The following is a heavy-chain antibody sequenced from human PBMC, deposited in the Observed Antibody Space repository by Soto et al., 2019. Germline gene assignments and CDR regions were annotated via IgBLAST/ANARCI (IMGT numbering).Heavy chain of an antibody. CDR1: GGSIRSYY. Sequence: SETLSLTCTVSGGSIRSYYWSWIRQPPGKGLEWIGYIYYSGSTNYNPSLKSRVTISVDTSKNQFSLKLSSVTAADTAVYYCARHYDILTGYGYYYMDVWGKGTTVTVSS. J-gene: IGHJ6*03. CDR2: IYYSGST. CDR3: ARHYDILTGYGYYYMDV. D-gene: IGHD3-9*01. V-gene: IGHV4-59*08.